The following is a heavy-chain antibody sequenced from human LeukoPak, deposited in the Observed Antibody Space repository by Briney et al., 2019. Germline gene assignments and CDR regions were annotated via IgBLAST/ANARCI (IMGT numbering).Heavy chain of an antibody. Sequence: GGSLRLSCAASGFTISTYAMHWVRQAPGKGLVWVSRINSDGSSTSYADSVKGRFTISRDNAKNTLYLQMNSLRAEDTAVYYCARDSTDYDFWSGYGDVWGKGTTVTVSS. J-gene: IGHJ6*04. CDR3: ARDSTDYDFWSGYGDV. D-gene: IGHD3-3*01. CDR1: GFTISTYA. V-gene: IGHV3-74*01. CDR2: INSDGSST.